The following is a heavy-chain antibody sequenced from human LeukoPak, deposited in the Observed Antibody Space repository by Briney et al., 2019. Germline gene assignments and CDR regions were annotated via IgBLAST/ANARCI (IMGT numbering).Heavy chain of an antibody. J-gene: IGHJ2*01. Sequence: GGSLRLSCAASGFTFSSYWMSWVRQAPGKGLEWVANIKQDGSEKYYVDSVKSRFTISRDNAKNSLYLQMNSLRAEDTAVYYCARDLGDYSDSSGYYPPHYYFEIWGRGTLVTVSS. D-gene: IGHD3-22*01. CDR2: IKQDGSEK. CDR3: ARDLGDYSDSSGYYPPHYYFEI. V-gene: IGHV3-7*01. CDR1: GFTFSSYW.